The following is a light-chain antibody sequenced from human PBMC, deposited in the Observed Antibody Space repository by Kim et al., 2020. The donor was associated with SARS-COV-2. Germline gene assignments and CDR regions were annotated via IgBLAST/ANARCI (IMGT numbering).Light chain of an antibody. V-gene: IGKV1-5*01. CDR1: QSIGSW. CDR2: DAS. Sequence: APVGDRATITCRASQSIGSWLAWYQQKPGKAPKFLIYDASSLESGVPSRFSGSGSGTEFTLTISSLQPDDFATYYCQQYNIYPLTFGGGTKVDIK. CDR3: QQYNIYPLT. J-gene: IGKJ4*01.